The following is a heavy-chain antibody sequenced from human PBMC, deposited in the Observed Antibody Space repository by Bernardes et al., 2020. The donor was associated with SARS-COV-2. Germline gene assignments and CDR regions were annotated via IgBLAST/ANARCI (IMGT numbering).Heavy chain of an antibody. D-gene: IGHD3-3*01. V-gene: IGHV3-21*01. CDR3: ARDRYDFWSGYYTGTGDAFDI. J-gene: IGHJ3*02. CDR2: ISRSSSYI. CDR1: GFTFSSYS. Sequence: GGSLRLSCAASGFTFSSYSMNWVRQAPGKGLEWVSSISRSSSYIYYADSVKGRFTISRDNAKNSLYLQMNSLRAEDTAVYYCARDRYDFWSGYYTGTGDAFDIWGQGTMVTVSS.